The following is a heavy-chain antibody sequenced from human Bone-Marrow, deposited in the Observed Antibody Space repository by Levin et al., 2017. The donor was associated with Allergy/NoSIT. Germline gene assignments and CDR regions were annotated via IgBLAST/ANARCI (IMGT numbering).Heavy chain of an antibody. Sequence: SGGSLRLSCAASGFNFFNYGMHWVRQAPGKGLEWVATISYDGGHDYYAESVRGRFTISRDNSQKRVYLQMNSLRVEDTAVFYCAKGTGNYYDTTGHIDYWGQGTRVTVSS. CDR3: AKGTGNYYDTTGHIDY. CDR2: ISYDGGHD. CDR1: GFNFFNYG. J-gene: IGHJ4*02. D-gene: IGHD3-22*01. V-gene: IGHV3-30*18.